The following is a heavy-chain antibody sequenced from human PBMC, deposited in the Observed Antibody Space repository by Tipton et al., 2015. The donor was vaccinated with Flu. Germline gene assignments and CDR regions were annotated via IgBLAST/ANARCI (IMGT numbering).Heavy chain of an antibody. Sequence: AVFGFNVSDNHMSWVRQAPGKGLEWVSIIHSGGSTNHADSVKGRFTIFRDKSKNSLYVQMNRLRAEDTAVYYCAGPGTYSSDYAMDVWGQGTTVTVSS. CDR3: AGPGTYSSDYAMDV. CDR1: GFNVSDNH. J-gene: IGHJ6*02. D-gene: IGHD3-10*01. V-gene: IGHV3-66*04. CDR2: IHSGGST.